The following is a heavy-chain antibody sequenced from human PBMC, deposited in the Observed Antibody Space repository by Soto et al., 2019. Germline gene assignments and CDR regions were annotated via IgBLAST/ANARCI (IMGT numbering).Heavy chain of an antibody. CDR2: IYYSGST. Sequence: SETLSLTCTVSGGSISSYYWSWIRQPPGKGLEWIGYIYYSGSTNYNPSLKSRVTISVDTSKNQFSLKLSSVTAADTAVYYCAREVVEPSAMGHHYYYMDVWGKGTTVTVSS. CDR1: GGSISSYY. D-gene: IGHD2-2*01. CDR3: AREVVEPSAMGHHYYYMDV. V-gene: IGHV4-59*12. J-gene: IGHJ6*03.